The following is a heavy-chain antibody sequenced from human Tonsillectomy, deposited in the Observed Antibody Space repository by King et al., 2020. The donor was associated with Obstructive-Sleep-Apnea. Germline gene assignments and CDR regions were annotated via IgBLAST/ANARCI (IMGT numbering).Heavy chain of an antibody. D-gene: IGHD2-21*02. CDR3: AGDRGFSAVVTEAS. CDR2: IYYSGST. V-gene: IGHV4-39*07. CDR1: GGSISSSSYY. Sequence: QLQESGPGLVKPSETLSLTCTVSGGSISSSSYYWGWIRQPPGKGLEWIGSIYYSGSTYYNPSLKSRVTISVDTSKNQFSLKLSSVTAADTAVYYCAGDRGFSAVVTEASWGQGTLVTVSS. J-gene: IGHJ4*02.